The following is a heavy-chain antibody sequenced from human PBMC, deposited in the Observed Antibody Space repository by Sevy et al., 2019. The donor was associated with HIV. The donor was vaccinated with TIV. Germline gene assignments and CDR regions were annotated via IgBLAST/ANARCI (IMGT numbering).Heavy chain of an antibody. J-gene: IGHJ4*02. Sequence: ASVKVSCKASGGTLNNYGMNWVRQAPGQGLEWMGGIIPSVGIASYAQKIKGRAAISADTSTSTLYLEVGRLRSDDTAVYSCASVRPCGGDCYFFDTWGQGTLVTVSS. CDR2: IIPSVGIA. D-gene: IGHD2-21*02. CDR1: GGTLNNYG. V-gene: IGHV1-69*10. CDR3: ASVRPCGGDCYFFDT.